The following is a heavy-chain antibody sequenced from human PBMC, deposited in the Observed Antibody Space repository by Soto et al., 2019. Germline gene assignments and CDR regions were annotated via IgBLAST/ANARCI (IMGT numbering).Heavy chain of an antibody. V-gene: IGHV4-59*08. CDR1: GDSISSDY. Sequence: QVQLQQSGPGLVKPSETLSLTCTVSGDSISSDYWSWIRQPPGQGLEWIGYAHHSGTTHYNPSLQRRVTISLDTSQNRVSLNLNSVTAIDTAVYYCGRGSPVVNYWGHGTLVTVSP. CDR2: AHHSGTT. D-gene: IGHD3-10*01. J-gene: IGHJ4*01. CDR3: GRGSPVVNY.